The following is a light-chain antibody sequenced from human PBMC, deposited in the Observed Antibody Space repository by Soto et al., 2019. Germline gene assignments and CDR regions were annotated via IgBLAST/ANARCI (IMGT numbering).Light chain of an antibody. J-gene: IGKJ4*01. CDR1: QSVSSN. CDR3: QQYNNWPRT. CDR2: DAS. Sequence: EIVMTPSPATLSLSPGERATLSCRASQSVSSNLAWYQQKPGQAPRLLIYDASTRATGIPARFSGSGSGTEITLTISSLQSEDFAVYYCQQYNNWPRTFGGGTNVEIK. V-gene: IGKV3-15*01.